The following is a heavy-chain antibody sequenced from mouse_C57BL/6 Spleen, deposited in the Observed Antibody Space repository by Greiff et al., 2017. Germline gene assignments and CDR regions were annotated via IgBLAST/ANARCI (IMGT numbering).Heavy chain of an antibody. CDR2: IYPRDGST. V-gene: IGHV1-85*01. CDR1: GYTFKSYD. D-gene: IGHD3-1*01. Sequence: QVQLQQSGPELVKPGASVKLSCKASGYTFKSYDINWVKQRPGQGLEWIGWIYPRDGSTKYNEKFTGKATLPVDTSSSTAYIVLHSLTSEYSAVYCCARSGGYFCVWGTATTVTFSS. J-gene: IGHJ1*03. CDR3: ARSGGYFCV.